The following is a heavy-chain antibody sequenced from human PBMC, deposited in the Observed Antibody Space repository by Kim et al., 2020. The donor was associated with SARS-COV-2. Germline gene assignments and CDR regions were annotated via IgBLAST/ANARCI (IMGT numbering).Heavy chain of an antibody. D-gene: IGHD6-19*01. CDR1: GFTVSTNN. Sequence: GGSLRLSCVASGFTVSTNNMNWVRQAPGKGLEWVSLIYSAGSAYYADSVTGRFTISRDNSKNTLYLQMNSLRAEDTAMYYCAREGAVAGHIDYWGQGTL. CDR2: IYSAGSA. V-gene: IGHV3-53*01. J-gene: IGHJ4*02. CDR3: AREGAVAGHIDY.